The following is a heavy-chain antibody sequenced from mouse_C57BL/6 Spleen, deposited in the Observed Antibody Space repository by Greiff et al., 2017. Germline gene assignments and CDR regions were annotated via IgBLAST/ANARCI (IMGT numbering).Heavy chain of an antibody. V-gene: IGHV1-15*01. CDR1: GYTFTDYE. Sequence: QVQLKESGAELVRPGASVTLSCKASGYTFTDYEMHWVKQTPVHGLEWIGAIDPETGGTAYNQKFKGKAILTADKSSSTAYMELRSLTSEDSAVYYCTRPTGTGFDYWGQGTTLTVSS. CDR2: IDPETGGT. J-gene: IGHJ2*01. D-gene: IGHD4-1*01. CDR3: TRPTGTGFDY.